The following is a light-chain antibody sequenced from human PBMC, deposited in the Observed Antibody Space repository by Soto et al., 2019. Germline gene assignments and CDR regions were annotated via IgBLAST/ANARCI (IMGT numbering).Light chain of an antibody. J-gene: IGLJ2*01. V-gene: IGLV2-14*03. CDR3: TSWTTSTTMI. CDR2: DVN. Sequence: QSALTQPASVSGSPGQSMTISCTGTSSDIGAYNFVSWYQQHPGKAPKLMLYDVNIRPSGVSNRFSGSKSGNTASLTISGLQAEDEADYYCTSWTTSTTMIFGGGTKLTVL. CDR1: SSDIGAYNF.